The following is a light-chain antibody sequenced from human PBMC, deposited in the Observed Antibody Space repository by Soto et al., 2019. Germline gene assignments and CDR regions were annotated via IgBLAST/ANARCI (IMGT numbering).Light chain of an antibody. CDR3: SSYTTSSSVV. CDR2: DVS. V-gene: IGLV2-14*01. J-gene: IGLJ2*01. CDR1: NNDVGAYNY. Sequence: QSALTQPASVSRSPGQSITISCTGSNNDVGAYNYVSWFQQHPGKAPKTMIYDVSYRPSGVSYRFSGSKSGNTASLTISGLQAEDEADYYCSSYTTSSSVVFGGGTKLTVL.